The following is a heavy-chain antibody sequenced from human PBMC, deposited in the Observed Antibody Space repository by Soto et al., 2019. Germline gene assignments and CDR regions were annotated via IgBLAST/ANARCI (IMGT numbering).Heavy chain of an antibody. CDR3: AAWFRLGELSLSAVDN. D-gene: IGHD3-16*02. V-gene: IGHV1-58*01. CDR1: GFTLSNSA. Sequence: QMQLVQSGPEVKKPGTSVKVSCKASGFTLSNSAVQWVRQSRGQGLEWIGWIVVGTGKTNHAQKFQDRITITRDMSTNTVYMQLSSLSSEDTAVYYWAAWFRLGELSLSAVDNWGQGTLVTVSS. J-gene: IGHJ4*02. CDR2: IVVGTGKT.